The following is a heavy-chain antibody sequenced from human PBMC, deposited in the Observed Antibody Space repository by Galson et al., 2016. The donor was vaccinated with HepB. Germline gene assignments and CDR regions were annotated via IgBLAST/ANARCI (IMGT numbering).Heavy chain of an antibody. CDR1: GCTFTNSA. CDR3: SRRPNTGNTLDS. Sequence: SVKVSCKASGCTFTNSAFSWVRQAPGQGLEWMGGIIPMFGTASYAHKFQGRVTITADESTSTAYMELINLRSDDTAVYYCSRRPNTGNTLDSWGQGTLVTVSS. J-gene: IGHJ4*02. V-gene: IGHV1-69*13. D-gene: IGHD2-8*02. CDR2: IIPMFGTA.